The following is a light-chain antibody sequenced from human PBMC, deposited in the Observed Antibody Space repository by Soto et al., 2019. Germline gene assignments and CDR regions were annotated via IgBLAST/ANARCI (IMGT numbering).Light chain of an antibody. CDR2: DAS. Sequence: EIVFAQSPATLSLSPGERATRCCRGSQSISNFLAWYQQKPGQAPRLLIYDASKRATDIPDRFIGSGSGTDFTLTINSLEPEDFAVYYCHQRSNWPPFTFGGGTKVDI. J-gene: IGKJ4*01. V-gene: IGKV3-11*01. CDR3: HQRSNWPPFT. CDR1: QSISNF.